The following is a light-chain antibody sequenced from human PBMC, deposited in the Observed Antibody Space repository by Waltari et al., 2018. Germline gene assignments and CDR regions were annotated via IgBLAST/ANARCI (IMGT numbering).Light chain of an antibody. CDR1: HKIYTS. CDR3: QQNYNAPPT. J-gene: IGKJ1*01. Sequence: DIQMTQSPSSLSASVGDRVSIGCRASHKIYTSVTWYQLKSGKPPNLLIYATSTLESGVPSRFSGSGYGTDFSLTISSLQPEDFATYYCQQNYNAPPTFGQGTKVEI. V-gene: IGKV1-39*01. CDR2: ATS.